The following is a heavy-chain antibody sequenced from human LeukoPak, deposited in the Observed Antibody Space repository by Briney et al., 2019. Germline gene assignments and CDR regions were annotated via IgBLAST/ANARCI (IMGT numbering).Heavy chain of an antibody. Sequence: GGSLRLSCAASGFTFSSYGMHWVRQAPGKGLEWVAVIWYDGSNKYYADSVKGRFTISRDNSKNTLYLQMNSLRAEDTAVYYCARPASDGWYSFDYWGQGTLVTVSS. D-gene: IGHD5-24*01. CDR2: IWYDGSNK. CDR3: ARPASDGWYSFDY. J-gene: IGHJ4*02. V-gene: IGHV3-33*01. CDR1: GFTFSSYG.